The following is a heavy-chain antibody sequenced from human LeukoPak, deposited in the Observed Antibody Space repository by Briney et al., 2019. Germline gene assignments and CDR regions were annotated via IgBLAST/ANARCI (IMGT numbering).Heavy chain of an antibody. J-gene: IGHJ4*02. CDR1: GGSISSYY. CDR2: IYYSGSA. D-gene: IGHD6-13*01. V-gene: IGHV4-59*08. CDR3: ARHVGSFGSSHFDY. Sequence: SETPSLTCTVSGGSISSYYWSWIRQPPGKGLDWIGYIYYSGSANYSPSLKSRVTISIDTSKNQFSLRLSSVTAADTAVYYCARHVGSFGSSHFDYWGQGTLVTVSS.